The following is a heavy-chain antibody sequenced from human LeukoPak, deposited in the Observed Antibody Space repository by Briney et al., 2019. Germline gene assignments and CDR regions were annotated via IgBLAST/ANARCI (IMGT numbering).Heavy chain of an antibody. Sequence: GGSLRLSCAASGLTFSSYSMNWVRQAPGKGLEWVSSISSSSSYIYYADSVKGRFTISRDNAKNSLYLQMNSLRAEDTAVYYCAREPKAVAVTDDAFDIWGQGTMVTVSS. V-gene: IGHV3-21*01. D-gene: IGHD6-19*01. CDR2: ISSSSSYI. CDR1: GLTFSSYS. J-gene: IGHJ3*02. CDR3: AREPKAVAVTDDAFDI.